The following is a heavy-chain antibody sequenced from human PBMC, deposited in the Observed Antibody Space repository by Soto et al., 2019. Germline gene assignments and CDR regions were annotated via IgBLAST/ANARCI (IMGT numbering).Heavy chain of an antibody. J-gene: IGHJ4*02. CDR3: ASQASGWYPDY. CDR1: GGSISSGGYY. D-gene: IGHD6-19*01. Sequence: QVQLQESGPGLVKPSQTLSLTCTVSGGSISSGGYYWSWLRQHPGKGLEWIGYIFDSGTTYYNPSLKSRVTRSVDHSQSQFSLRLTSVTATDPAVYHCASQASGWYPDYWGQGTLVTVSS. V-gene: IGHV4-31*03. CDR2: IFDSGTT.